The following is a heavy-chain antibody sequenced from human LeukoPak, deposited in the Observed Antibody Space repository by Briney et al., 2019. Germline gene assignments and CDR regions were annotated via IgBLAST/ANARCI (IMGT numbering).Heavy chain of an antibody. Sequence: GASVKVSCKASGYTFTGYYMHWVRQAPGQGLEWMGWINPNSGGTNYAPKFQGRVTMTRDTSISTAYMELSRLRSDDTAVYYCARSRTGSGFLFDYWGQGTLVTVSS. CDR2: INPNSGGT. CDR1: GYTFTGYY. V-gene: IGHV1-2*02. J-gene: IGHJ4*02. D-gene: IGHD3-10*01. CDR3: ARSRTGSGFLFDY.